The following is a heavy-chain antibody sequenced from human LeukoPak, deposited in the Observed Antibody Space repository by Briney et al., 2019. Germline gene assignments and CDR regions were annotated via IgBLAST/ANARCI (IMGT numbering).Heavy chain of an antibody. CDR1: GFTFSSYA. V-gene: IGHV3-23*01. D-gene: IGHD5-18*01. Sequence: GGSLRLSCAASGFTFSSYAMSWVRQAPGKGLEWVSAISGSGGSTYYADSVKGRFTISRDNSKNTLYLQMNSLRAEDTAVYYCAKSPQLWLLGTIDYWGQGTLVTVSS. CDR2: ISGSGGST. J-gene: IGHJ4*02. CDR3: AKSPQLWLLGTIDY.